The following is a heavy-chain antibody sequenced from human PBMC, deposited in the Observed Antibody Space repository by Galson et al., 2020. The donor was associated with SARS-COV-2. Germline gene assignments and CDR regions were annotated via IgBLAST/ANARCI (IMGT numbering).Heavy chain of an antibody. CDR1: GYSFASYW. D-gene: IGHD6-19*01. Sequence: GESLKISCKGSGYSFASYWIGWVRQMPGKGLEWMGIIYPGDSDTRYSPSFQGQVTISADKSISTAYLQWSSLKASDTAMYYCARHGAVAGGNYGMDVWGQGTTVTVSS. J-gene: IGHJ6*02. V-gene: IGHV5-51*01. CDR2: IYPGDSDT. CDR3: ARHGAVAGGNYGMDV.